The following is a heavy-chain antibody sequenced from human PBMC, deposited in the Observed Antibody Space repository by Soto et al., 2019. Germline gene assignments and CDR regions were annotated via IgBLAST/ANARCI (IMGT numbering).Heavy chain of an antibody. V-gene: IGHV2-5*02. J-gene: IGHJ4*02. CDR2: IYWDDDK. Sequence: GSGPTLVNPTETLTLTCSVSGFSLSTSGVGVGWIRQPPGKALEWLALIYWDDDKRYSPSLKSRLTITKDTSKNQVVLTMTNMDPVDTATYYCAHHPFMITFGGVNERTEPYFDYWGQGTLVTVSS. CDR3: AHHPFMITFGGVNERTEPYFDY. D-gene: IGHD3-16*01. CDR1: GFSLSTSGVG.